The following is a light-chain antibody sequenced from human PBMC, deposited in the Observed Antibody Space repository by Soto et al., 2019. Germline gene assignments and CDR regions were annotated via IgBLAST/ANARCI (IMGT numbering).Light chain of an antibody. V-gene: IGKV3-15*01. CDR1: DSVSYH. CDR2: DAS. CDR3: QQYDSWLT. Sequence: IVTTQTPATLSVSPGERVTLSCRASDSVSYHVAWYQQKPGQTPRLVIYDASSRASGIPARFSGSRSGTEFRLTISGLQSEDFGVYYCQQYDSWLTFGGGTRVDI. J-gene: IGKJ4*01.